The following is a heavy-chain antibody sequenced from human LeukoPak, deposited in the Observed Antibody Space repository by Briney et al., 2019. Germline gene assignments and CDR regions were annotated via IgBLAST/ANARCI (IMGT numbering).Heavy chain of an antibody. D-gene: IGHD4-23*01. J-gene: IGHJ4*02. CDR1: GFTFSDYY. CDR2: ISSSGSTI. CDR3: ARVPYGGNSLYFDY. Sequence: GGSLRLSCAASGFTFSDYYMSWIRQAPGKGLEWVSYISSSGSTIYYADSVKGRFTVSRDNAKNSLYLQMNSLRAEDTAVYYCARVPYGGNSLYFDYWGQGTLVTVSS. V-gene: IGHV3-11*01.